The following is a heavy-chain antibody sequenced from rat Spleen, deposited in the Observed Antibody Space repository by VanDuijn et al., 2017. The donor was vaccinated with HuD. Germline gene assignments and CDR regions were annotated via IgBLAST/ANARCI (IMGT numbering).Heavy chain of an antibody. J-gene: IGHJ2*01. Sequence: EVQLQESGPGLVKPSQSLSLTCSVTGHSITSSYRWNWIRKFPGSKLEWMGYINAAGSTNYNPSLKSRISITRDTSKNQFFLQVNSVTTEDTATYYCSREGWSIRVPFDYWGQGVMVTVSS. D-gene: IGHD1-4*01. CDR3: SREGWSIRVPFDY. CDR2: INAAGST. V-gene: IGHV3-3*01. CDR1: GHSITSSYR.